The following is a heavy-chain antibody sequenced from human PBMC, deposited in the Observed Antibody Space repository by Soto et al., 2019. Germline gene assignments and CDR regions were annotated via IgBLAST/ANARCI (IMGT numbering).Heavy chain of an antibody. CDR2: INPSGGST. V-gene: IGHV1-46*03. D-gene: IGHD3-10*01. CDR1: GYTFTSYY. J-gene: IGHJ5*02. Sequence: ASVKVSCKASGYTFTSYYMHWVRQAPGQGLEWMGIINPSGGSTSYAQKFQGRVTMTRDTSTSTVYMELSSLRSEDTAVYYCARGRTYTMVRGVILDWFDPWGQGTLVTVSS. CDR3: ARGRTYTMVRGVILDWFDP.